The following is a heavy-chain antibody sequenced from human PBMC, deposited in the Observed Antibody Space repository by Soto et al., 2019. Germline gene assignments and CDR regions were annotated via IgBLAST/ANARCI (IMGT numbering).Heavy chain of an antibody. D-gene: IGHD6-6*01. CDR1: LFTFSNTW. Sequence: GSLRLSCAPPLFTFSNTWISCVPQTPEERREWVGRIKSKTDGGTTDYAAPVKGRFTISRDDSKNTLYLQMNSLKTEDTAVYYCTTDPSTGTDSSSSFDPWGQGTLVTVSS. CDR2: IKSKTDGGTT. J-gene: IGHJ5*02. V-gene: IGHV3-15*01. CDR3: TTDPSTGTDSSSSFDP.